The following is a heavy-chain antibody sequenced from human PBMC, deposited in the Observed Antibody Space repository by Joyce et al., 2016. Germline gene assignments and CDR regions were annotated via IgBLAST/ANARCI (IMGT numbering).Heavy chain of an antibody. CDR3: ARDLGYFDY. J-gene: IGHJ4*02. CDR1: GFTFSNYN. CDR2: INSGTTYK. V-gene: IGHV3-21*01. Sequence: EVHLVESGGGLVKPGGSLGLACAASGFTFSNYNMNGVRQAPGKGLEWVSSINSGTTYKYYADSVQGRFTISRDNAKNSLYLQMNSLRAEDTAVYYCARDLGYFDYWGQGTLVTVSS.